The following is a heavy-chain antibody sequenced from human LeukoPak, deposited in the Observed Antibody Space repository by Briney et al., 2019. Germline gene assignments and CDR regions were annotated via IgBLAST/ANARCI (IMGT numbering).Heavy chain of an antibody. J-gene: IGHJ4*02. CDR1: GFTVSGNY. Sequence: GGSLRLSCAVSGFTVSGNYMSWVRQAPGKGLEWVANIKQDGSEKYYVDSVKGRFTISRDNAKNSLYLQMNSLRAEDTAVYYCARSKAANPGPFDYWGQGTWSPSPQ. CDR2: IKQDGSEK. CDR3: ARSKAANPGPFDY. V-gene: IGHV3-7*01. D-gene: IGHD4/OR15-4a*01.